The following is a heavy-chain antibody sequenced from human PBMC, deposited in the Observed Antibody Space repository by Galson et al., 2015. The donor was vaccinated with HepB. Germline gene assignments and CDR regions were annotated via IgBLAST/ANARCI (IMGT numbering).Heavy chain of an antibody. D-gene: IGHD3-3*01. CDR3: ARDMGRRAWFLATIDY. J-gene: IGHJ4*02. CDR2: ISAYNGNA. Sequence: SVKVSCKASGYTFTSYGISWVRQAPGQGLEWMGWISAYNGNANYAQKLQGRVTMTTDTSTSTAYMELRSLRSDDTAVYYCARDMGRRAWFLATIDYWGQGTLVTVSS. CDR1: GYTFTSYG. V-gene: IGHV1-18*01.